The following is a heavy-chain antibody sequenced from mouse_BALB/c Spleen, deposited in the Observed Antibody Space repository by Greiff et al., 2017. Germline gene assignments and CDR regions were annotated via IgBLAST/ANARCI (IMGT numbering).Heavy chain of an antibody. Sequence: QVQLKQPGADLVRPGASVKLSCKASGYTFTSYWMNWVQQRPGQGLEWIGMIDHSDSETNYNQMFKDKATLTVDKSSSTASMQLSSLTSEDSAVYYCAIDTVVASAFDYWGQGTTLTVSS. CDR1: GYTFTSYW. CDR3: AIDTVVASAFDY. D-gene: IGHD1-1*01. J-gene: IGHJ2*01. V-gene: IGHV1-61*01. CDR2: IDHSDSET.